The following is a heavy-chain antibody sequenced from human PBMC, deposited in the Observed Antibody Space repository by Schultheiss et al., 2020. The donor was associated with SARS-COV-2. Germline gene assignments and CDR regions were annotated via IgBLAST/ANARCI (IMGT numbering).Heavy chain of an antibody. V-gene: IGHV4-59*08. D-gene: IGHD6-13*01. J-gene: IGHJ4*02. CDR2: INHSGST. Sequence: SETLSLTCTVSGGSISSYYWSWIRQPPGKGLEWIGEINHSGSTNYNPSLKSRVTISVDTSKNQFSLKLSSVTAADTAVYYCARLVRSSWYYFDYWGQGTLVTVSS. CDR1: GGSISSYY. CDR3: ARLVRSSWYYFDY.